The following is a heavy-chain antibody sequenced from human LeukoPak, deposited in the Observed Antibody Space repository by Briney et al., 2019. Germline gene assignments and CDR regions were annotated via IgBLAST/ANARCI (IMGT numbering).Heavy chain of an antibody. D-gene: IGHD3-9*01. CDR3: ARVLPYYDILTGGPPLAY. CDR1: GYTFTSYY. V-gene: IGHV1-18*04. J-gene: IGHJ4*02. Sequence: ASVKVSCKVSGYTFTSYYMHWVRQAPGQGLEWMGWISAYNGNTNYAQKLQGRVTMTTDTSTSTAYMELRSLRSDDTAVYYCARVLPYYDILTGGPPLAYWGQGTLVTVSS. CDR2: ISAYNGNT.